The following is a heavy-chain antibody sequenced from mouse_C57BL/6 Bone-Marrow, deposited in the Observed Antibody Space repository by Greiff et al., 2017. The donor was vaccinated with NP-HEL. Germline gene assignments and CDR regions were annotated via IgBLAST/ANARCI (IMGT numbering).Heavy chain of an antibody. D-gene: IGHD1-1*01. V-gene: IGHV1-66*01. CDR2: IYPGSGNT. CDR1: GYSFTSYY. J-gene: IGHJ3*01. CDR3: ARGEGYCYGWFAY. Sequence: VQLQQSGPELVKPGASVKISCKASGYSFTSYYIHWVKQRPGQGLEWIGWIYPGSGNTKYNEKFKGKATLTADTSSSTAYMQLSSLTSEDSAVYYCARGEGYCYGWFAYWGQGTLVTVSA.